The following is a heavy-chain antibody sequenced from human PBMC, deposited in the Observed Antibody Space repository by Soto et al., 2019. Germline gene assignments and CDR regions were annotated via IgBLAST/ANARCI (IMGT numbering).Heavy chain of an antibody. Sequence: EVQLVDSGGGLVQPGGSLRLSCAASGFTFSSYWMSWVRKAPGKGLECVASIKEDGSEKYYVDSVKGRFTIYRDDAKNSLYLQMISLRVEDTAVYDCTRNLGWGWFDPWGQGTLVTVSS. D-gene: IGHD6-19*01. V-gene: IGHV3-7*05. CDR1: GFTFSSYW. CDR3: TRNLGWGWFDP. J-gene: IGHJ5*02. CDR2: IKEDGSEK.